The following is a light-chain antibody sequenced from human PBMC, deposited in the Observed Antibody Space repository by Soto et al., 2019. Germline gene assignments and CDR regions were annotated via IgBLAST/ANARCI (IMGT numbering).Light chain of an antibody. J-gene: IGKJ5*01. Sequence: DIQMAQSPSAQSASVGDRVASTSRASQSISSYLNWYQQKPGKAPKLLIYAASSLQSGVPSRFSGSGSGTDFTLTISSLQPEDFATYYCQQSYSTPITFGQGTRLEI. CDR3: QQSYSTPIT. V-gene: IGKV1-39*01. CDR1: QSISSY. CDR2: AAS.